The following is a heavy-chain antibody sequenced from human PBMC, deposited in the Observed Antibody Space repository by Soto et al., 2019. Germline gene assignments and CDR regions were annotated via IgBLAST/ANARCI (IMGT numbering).Heavy chain of an antibody. CDR3: GRDEITGLFDY. CDR1: GGSFSGYY. Sequence: PSETLSLTCAVYGGSFSGYYWTWIRQPPGTGLEWIGEINHSGSTNYNPSLKSRVTISVDTSKNQFSLKLTSVTAADTAVYYCGRDEITGLFDYWGQGTLVTVSS. CDR2: INHSGST. V-gene: IGHV4-34*01. D-gene: IGHD2-8*02. J-gene: IGHJ4*02.